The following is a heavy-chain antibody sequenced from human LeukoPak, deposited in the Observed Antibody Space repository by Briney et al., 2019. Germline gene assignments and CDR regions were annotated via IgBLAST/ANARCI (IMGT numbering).Heavy chain of an antibody. V-gene: IGHV3-23*01. J-gene: IGHJ4*02. CDR2: ISGSETT. CDR1: GLTLSSYG. Sequence: PGGSLRLSCAASGLTLSSYGLSWVRQAPGEGLWWVSGISGSETTYYADSVKGRFTISRDNSKKTLFLQMNSLRAEDTALYYCGKSSGGDYLQYFDSWGQGTLVTVSS. D-gene: IGHD2-21*02. CDR3: GKSSGGDYLQYFDS.